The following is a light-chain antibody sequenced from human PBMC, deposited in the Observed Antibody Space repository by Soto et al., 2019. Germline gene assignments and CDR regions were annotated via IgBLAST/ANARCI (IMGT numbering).Light chain of an antibody. V-gene: IGKV1-33*01. Sequence: DIQMTQSPCSLSASVGDRVTITCQASQDISNYLNWYQQKPGKAPKLLIYDASNLETGVPSRFSGSGSGTDLTFTISRLQPEDIATYYCQQYDNLPHTFGQGTRLEIK. J-gene: IGKJ5*01. CDR3: QQYDNLPHT. CDR2: DAS. CDR1: QDISNY.